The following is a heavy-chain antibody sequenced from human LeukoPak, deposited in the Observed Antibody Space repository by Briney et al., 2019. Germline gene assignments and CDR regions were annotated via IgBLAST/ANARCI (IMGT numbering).Heavy chain of an antibody. D-gene: IGHD3-10*01. V-gene: IGHV1-18*04. Sequence: ASVKVSCKASDYTFTSYGISWVRQAPGQGLEYMGWISANNGDTSYPQKVQDRVTMTTDTSTSTAYMELRSLRSDDTAVYYCARKGTGLAFDVWGQGTMVTVSS. CDR3: ARKGTGLAFDV. CDR2: ISANNGDT. J-gene: IGHJ3*01. CDR1: DYTFTSYG.